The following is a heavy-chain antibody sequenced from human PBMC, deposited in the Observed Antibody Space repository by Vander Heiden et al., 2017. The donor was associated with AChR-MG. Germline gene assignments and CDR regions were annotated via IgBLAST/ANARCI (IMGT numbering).Heavy chain of an antibody. J-gene: IGHJ3*02. V-gene: IGHV3-15*01. Sequence: EVQLVESGGGLVKPGGSLRLSCAASGFTFSNAWMSWVRQASGKGLEWVGRIKSKTDGGTTDYAAPVKGRVTISRDDSKNTLYRQMNSLKTEETAVYYCTTDIVVVGAATRGDAFDIWGQGTMVTVSS. CDR3: TTDIVVVGAATRGDAFDI. D-gene: IGHD2-15*01. CDR2: IKSKTDGGTT. CDR1: GFTFSNAW.